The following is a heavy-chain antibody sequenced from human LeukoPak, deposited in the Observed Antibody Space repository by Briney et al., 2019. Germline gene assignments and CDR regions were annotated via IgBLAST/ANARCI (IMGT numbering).Heavy chain of an antibody. CDR2: INPSGGST. CDR1: GYAFTIYY. CDR3: ARDHSNWNYAPDF. Sequence: ASVRVSCKASGYAFTIYYMHWGRQAPGQGGERMGIINPSGGSTSYAQKFQGRVTMSTDTSTGTAYLDVRSLTSDDTAVYYCARDHSNWNYAPDFWGQGTLVIVSS. V-gene: IGHV1-46*01. J-gene: IGHJ4*02. D-gene: IGHD1-7*01.